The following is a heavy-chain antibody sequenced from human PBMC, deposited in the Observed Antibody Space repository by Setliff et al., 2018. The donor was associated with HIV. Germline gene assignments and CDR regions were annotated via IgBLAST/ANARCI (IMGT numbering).Heavy chain of an antibody. CDR1: GFTFSRAP. CDR3: RSQVGDNSFWSGIVT. CDR2: IKSKTDDGSI. V-gene: IGHV3-15*01. Sequence: GGSLRLSCAASGFTFSRAPMSWVRQAPGKGMEWVGRIKSKTDDGSIDYAVPVKGRFTISRDDSKNTLYLQMNGLQTEDTAVYYCRSQVGDNSFWSGIVTWGQGTLVTVSS. D-gene: IGHD3-3*01. J-gene: IGHJ4*02.